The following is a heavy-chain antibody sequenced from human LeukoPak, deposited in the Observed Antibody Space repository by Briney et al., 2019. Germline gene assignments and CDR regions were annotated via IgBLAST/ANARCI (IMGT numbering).Heavy chain of an antibody. V-gene: IGHV4-39*01. D-gene: IGHD3-3*01. CDR2: IYCSGST. CDR3: ASLPRITIFGVVH. Sequence: SETLSLTCTVSGGSISSSSYYWGWIRQPPGKGLEWIGSIYCSGSTYYNPSLKSRVTISVDTSKNQFSLKLSSVTAADTAVYYCASLPRITIFGVVHWGQGTLVTVSS. CDR1: GGSISSSSYY. J-gene: IGHJ4*02.